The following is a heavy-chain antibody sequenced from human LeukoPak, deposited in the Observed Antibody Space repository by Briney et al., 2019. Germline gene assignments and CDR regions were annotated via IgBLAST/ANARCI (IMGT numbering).Heavy chain of an antibody. V-gene: IGHV1-24*01. CDR2: FDPEDGET. CDR3: ATDQRGGSSSWSDAFDI. CDR1: GYTFTSYG. J-gene: IGHJ3*02. D-gene: IGHD6-13*01. Sequence: ASVKVSCKASGYTFTSYGISWVRQAPGQGLEWMGGFDPEDGETIYAQKFQGRVTMTEDTSTDTAYVELSSLRSEDTAVYYCATDQRGGSSSWSDAFDIWGQGTMVTVSS.